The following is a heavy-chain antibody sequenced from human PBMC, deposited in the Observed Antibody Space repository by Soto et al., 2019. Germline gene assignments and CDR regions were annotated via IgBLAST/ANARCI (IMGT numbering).Heavy chain of an antibody. D-gene: IGHD1-26*01. CDR1: GFTFSTYA. CDR2: LSASGATT. Sequence: EVHLLESGGGLVQPGGSLRLSCAASGFTFSTYAMTWVRQAPGKGLKWVSALSASGATTYHADSVKGRFTISRDNSANTLYLQINSVRAEDTAVYYCANWLSGSQYYYYCIDVWGQGTTVTVPS. CDR3: ANWLSGSQYYYYCIDV. J-gene: IGHJ6*02. V-gene: IGHV3-23*01.